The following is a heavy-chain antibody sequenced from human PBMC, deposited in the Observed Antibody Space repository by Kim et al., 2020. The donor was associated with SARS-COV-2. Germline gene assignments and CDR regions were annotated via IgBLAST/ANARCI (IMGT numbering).Heavy chain of an antibody. V-gene: IGHV3-23*01. CDR3: AKGRTGSCFSASDS. CDR2: ISNSGDRT. CDR1: GFTFSDYA. D-gene: IGHD2-8*02. J-gene: IGHJ1*01. Sequence: GGSLRLSCAASGFTFSDYAMSWVRQTPGKGLEWVSVISNSGDRTYYADSMKGRFTISRDNSKNTLFLQINSLRVEDTAVYYCAKGRTGSCFSASDSWGQGTLVTVSS.